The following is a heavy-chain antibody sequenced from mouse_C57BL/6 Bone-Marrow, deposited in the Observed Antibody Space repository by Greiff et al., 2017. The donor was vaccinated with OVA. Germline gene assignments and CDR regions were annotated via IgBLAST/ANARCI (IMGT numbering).Heavy chain of an antibody. CDR3: ARSGGSSYLWYFDV. CDR2: IWTGGGT. D-gene: IGHD1-1*01. Sequence: VKLVESGPGLVAPSQSLSITCTVSGFSLTSYAISWVRQPPGKGLEWLGVIWTGGGTNYNSALNSRLSISKDNSKSQVFLKMNSLQTDDTARYYCARSGGSSYLWYFDVWGTGTTVTVSS. V-gene: IGHV2-9-1*01. CDR1: GFSLTSYA. J-gene: IGHJ1*03.